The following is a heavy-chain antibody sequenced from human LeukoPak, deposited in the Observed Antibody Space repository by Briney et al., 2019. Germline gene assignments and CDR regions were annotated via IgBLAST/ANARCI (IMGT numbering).Heavy chain of an antibody. Sequence: GESLKISCQGSGYTFTAYWIGWVSQMPGKGLEWVGIIHPGDSDTRYSPSFQGQVTISADKSITTAYLQWSSLKASDTAMYYCARHVPGGYTQVWGQGTLVTVSS. D-gene: IGHD3-10*01. V-gene: IGHV5-51*01. J-gene: IGHJ4*02. CDR2: IHPGDSDT. CDR1: GYTFTAYW. CDR3: ARHVPGGYTQV.